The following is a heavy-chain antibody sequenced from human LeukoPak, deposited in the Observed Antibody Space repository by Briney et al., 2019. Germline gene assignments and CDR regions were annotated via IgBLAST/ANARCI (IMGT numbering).Heavy chain of an antibody. CDR2: ISYDGNNR. D-gene: IGHD3-3*01. J-gene: IGHJ4*02. CDR3: AKFWSGSFEVGNLDC. Sequence: GGSLRLSCAASGFSFRKYGMHWVRQAPGKGLEWVAVISYDGNNRYYADSVKGRLTISRDNSKNMLYLQMNSLRPEDTAVYYCAKFWSGSFEVGNLDCWGQGTLVTVSS. V-gene: IGHV3-30*18. CDR1: GFSFRKYG.